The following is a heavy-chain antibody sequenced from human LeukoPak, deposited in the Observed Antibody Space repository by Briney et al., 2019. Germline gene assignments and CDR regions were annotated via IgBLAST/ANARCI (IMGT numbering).Heavy chain of an antibody. V-gene: IGHV3-7*01. D-gene: IGHD3/OR15-3a*01. J-gene: IGHJ5*02. CDR2: IKQDGSQR. CDR1: GFTFSDYW. Sequence: GGSLRLSCAASGFTFSDYWMTWVRQAPGKGPERVANIKQDGSQRYYVDSVRGRFAISRDESENTLYLQMNSLRVEDTAVYFCARDRAANQDWVEFDPWGQGTPVIVSS. CDR3: ARDRAANQDWVEFDP.